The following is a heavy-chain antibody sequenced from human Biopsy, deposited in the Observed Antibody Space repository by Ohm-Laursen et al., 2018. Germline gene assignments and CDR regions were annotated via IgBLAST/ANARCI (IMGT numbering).Heavy chain of an antibody. V-gene: IGHV4-59*01. Sequence: TLSLTCGVSGGSMTGYEWSWIRLAPGKGLEWIGYIYYSGGTKYNPSLASRVTFSVDMSKSQFSLKLYSVTAADTAVYYCARVEAGTYDALDIWGQGTLVAASA. CDR1: GGSMTGYE. J-gene: IGHJ3*02. CDR3: ARVEAGTYDALDI. D-gene: IGHD1-26*01. CDR2: IYYSGGT.